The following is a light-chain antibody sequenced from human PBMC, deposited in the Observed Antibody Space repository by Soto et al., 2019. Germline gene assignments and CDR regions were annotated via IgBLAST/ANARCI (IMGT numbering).Light chain of an antibody. CDR1: NNDVGGFNF. CDR3: SSYTSRSTVI. J-gene: IGLJ2*01. Sequence: QSALTQPASVSGSHGHSITISCTGTNNDVGGFNFVSWYQQHPGKVPKLLIYDVDDRPSGVSNRFSGSRSGNTASLTISGLQAEDEADYYCSSYTSRSTVIFGGGTKLTVL. CDR2: DVD. V-gene: IGLV2-14*03.